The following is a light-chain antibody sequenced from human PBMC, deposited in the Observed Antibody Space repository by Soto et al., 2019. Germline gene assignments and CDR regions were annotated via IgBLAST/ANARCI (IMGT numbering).Light chain of an antibody. J-gene: IGLJ3*02. CDR3: APWDDTLNLGV. Sequence: QSVVTQPPSASGTPGQRVTISCSGSSSNIGSNYVSWYQQLPGTAPKLLIYGNNQRPSGVPDRFSGSKSGTSASLAISGLQPEDEADYYCAPWDDTLNLGVFGGGTKLTVL. V-gene: IGLV1-44*01. CDR1: SSNIGSNY. CDR2: GNN.